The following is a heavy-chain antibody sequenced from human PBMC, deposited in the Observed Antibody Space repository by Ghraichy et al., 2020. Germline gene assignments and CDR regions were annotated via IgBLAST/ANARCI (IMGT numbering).Heavy chain of an antibody. CDR1: GGSISSGGYY. CDR2: IYYSGST. V-gene: IGHV4-31*03. D-gene: IGHD2-2*01. CDR3: ARDMGCSSTSCYTHNWFDP. Sequence: SETLSLTCTVSGGSISSGGYYWSWIRQHPGKGLEWIGYIYYSGSTYYNPSLKSRVIISVDTSKNQFSLKLSSVTAADTAVYYCARDMGCSSTSCYTHNWFDPWGQGTLVTVSS. J-gene: IGHJ5*02.